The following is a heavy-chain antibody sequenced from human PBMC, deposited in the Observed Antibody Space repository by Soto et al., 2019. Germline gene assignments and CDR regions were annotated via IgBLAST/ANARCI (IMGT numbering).Heavy chain of an antibody. D-gene: IGHD1-26*01. CDR3: ARFNSGNYYDAFDI. CDR1: AGSTSTISYY. Sequence: SETLRLTCTVYAGSTSTISYYLCWILQPPGKGLEWIGNIHYSGSTYYDSSLKSRVTISVDTSKNQFSLKLSSVTAADTAVYYCARFNSGNYYDAFDIWGQGTMVTVS. J-gene: IGHJ3*02. CDR2: IHYSGST. V-gene: IGHV4-39*07.